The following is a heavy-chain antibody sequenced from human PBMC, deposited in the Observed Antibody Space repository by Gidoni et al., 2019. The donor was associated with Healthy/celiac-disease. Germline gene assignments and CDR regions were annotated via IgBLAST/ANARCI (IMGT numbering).Heavy chain of an antibody. CDR3: ARDPRNILTGYFDAFDI. D-gene: IGHD3-9*01. Sequence: QVQLVQSGAEVKKPGASVKVSCKASGYTFTSYGISWVRQAPGQGLEWMGWISAYNGNTNYAQKLEGRVTMTTDTSTSTAYMELRSLRSDDTAVYYCARDPRNILTGYFDAFDIWGQGTMVTVSS. V-gene: IGHV1-18*01. CDR2: ISAYNGNT. J-gene: IGHJ3*02. CDR1: GYTFTSYG.